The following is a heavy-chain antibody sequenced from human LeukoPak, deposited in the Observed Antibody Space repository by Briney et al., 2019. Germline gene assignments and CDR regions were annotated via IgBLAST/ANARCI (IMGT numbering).Heavy chain of an antibody. D-gene: IGHD1-26*01. Sequence: SGGSLRLSCAASGFTFSSYSMNWVRQAPGKGLEWVSYISSSSSTLYYADSVKGRFTISRDNAKNSLYLQMNSLRAEDTAVYYCARDSSGSPDYWGQGTLVTVSS. V-gene: IGHV3-48*01. CDR1: GFTFSSYS. J-gene: IGHJ4*02. CDR3: ARDSSGSPDY. CDR2: ISSSSSTL.